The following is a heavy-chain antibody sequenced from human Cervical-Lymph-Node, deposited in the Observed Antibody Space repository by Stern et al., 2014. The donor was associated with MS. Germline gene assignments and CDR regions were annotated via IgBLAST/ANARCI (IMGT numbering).Heavy chain of an antibody. V-gene: IGHV1-18*01. CDR2: ISAYKGNT. J-gene: IGHJ6*02. CDR1: GYTFTGYG. Sequence: VQLEESGAEVKEPWASVKVSCTASGYTFTGYGISWVRQAPGQGPQWMGLISAYKGNTNYAQKFQGRVAMTTDTSTSTVYMELGSLRSDDTAVYYCARGDVMDVWGQGTTVTVSS. CDR3: ARGDVMDV.